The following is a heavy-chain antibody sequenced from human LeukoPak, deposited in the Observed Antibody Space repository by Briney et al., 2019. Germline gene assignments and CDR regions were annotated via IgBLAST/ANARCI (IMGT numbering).Heavy chain of an antibody. Sequence: GGSLRLSCAASGFTFSSYAMHWVRQAPGKGLEWVAVISYDGSNKYYADSVKGRFTISRDNSKNTLYLQMNSLRAEDTAVYYCARDPLRIVGASTFVYYYGMDVWGQGTTVTVSS. V-gene: IGHV3-30*04. J-gene: IGHJ6*02. D-gene: IGHD1-26*01. CDR1: GFTFSSYA. CDR2: ISYDGSNK. CDR3: ARDPLRIVGASTFVYYYGMDV.